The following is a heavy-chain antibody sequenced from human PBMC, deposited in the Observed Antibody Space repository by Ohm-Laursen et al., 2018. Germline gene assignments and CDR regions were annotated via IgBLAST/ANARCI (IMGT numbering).Heavy chain of an antibody. CDR1: GFTFSDSS. CDR3: ARDLQVHGILGYYYGMDV. D-gene: IGHD3-9*01. Sequence: GSLRLSCTASGFTFSDSSMNWVRQAPGKGLEWISSISSRGGTISYADSVKGRFTISRDNDKNSVYLQMNSLRAEDTAVYYCARDLQVHGILGYYYGMDVWGQGTTVTVSS. J-gene: IGHJ6*02. V-gene: IGHV3-48*01. CDR2: ISSRGGTI.